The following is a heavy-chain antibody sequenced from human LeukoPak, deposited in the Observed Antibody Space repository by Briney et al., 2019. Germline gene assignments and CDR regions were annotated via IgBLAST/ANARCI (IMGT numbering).Heavy chain of an antibody. D-gene: IGHD3-10*02. CDR1: GFTFSSYE. Sequence: GGSLRLSCAASGFTFSSYEMNWFGQAPGKGLEWFSYISSSGSTIYYADSVKGRFTISRDNAKNSLYLQMNSLRAEDTAVYYCAELGITMIGGVWGKGTTVTISS. J-gene: IGHJ6*04. CDR3: AELGITMIGGV. V-gene: IGHV3-48*03. CDR2: ISSSGSTI.